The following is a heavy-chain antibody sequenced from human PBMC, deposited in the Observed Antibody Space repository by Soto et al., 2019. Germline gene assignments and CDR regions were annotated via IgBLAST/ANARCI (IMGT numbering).Heavy chain of an antibody. CDR2: IIPILGIA. CDR1: GGTFSSYT. Sequence: GASVKVSCKASGGTFSSYTISWVRQAPGQGLEWMGRIIPILGIANYAQKFQGRVTITADKSTSTAYMELSSLRSEDTAVYYCASKAPGDWFDPWGQGPLVTVSS. D-gene: IGHD3-10*01. J-gene: IGHJ5*02. V-gene: IGHV1-69*02. CDR3: ASKAPGDWFDP.